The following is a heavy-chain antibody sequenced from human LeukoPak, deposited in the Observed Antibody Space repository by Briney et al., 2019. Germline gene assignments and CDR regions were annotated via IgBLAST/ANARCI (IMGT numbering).Heavy chain of an antibody. CDR3: AREGYNYAYDY. V-gene: IGHV4-61*02. D-gene: IGHD5-18*01. J-gene: IGHJ4*02. CDR2: IYTSGST. Sequence: SETLSLTYTVSGGSISSGSYYWTWIRQPAGKGLEWIGRIYTSGSTNYNPSLKSRVTISVDTSKSQFSLKLSSVTAADTAVYYCAREGYNYAYDYWGQGTLVTVSS. CDR1: GGSISSGSYY.